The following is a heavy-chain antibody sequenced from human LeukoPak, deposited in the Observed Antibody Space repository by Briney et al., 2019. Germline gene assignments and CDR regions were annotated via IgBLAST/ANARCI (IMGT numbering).Heavy chain of an antibody. CDR1: GGSLSDYY. J-gene: IGHJ3*02. Sequence: SETLSLTCAVYGGSLSDYYWSWIRQSPGKGLEWIGEISHRGRTYYNLSHKSRVTISIDTSKNQFSLKVNSVTAADTAVYYCANTQITFGGVDAFDIWGQGTMVTVSS. D-gene: IGHD3-16*01. V-gene: IGHV4-34*01. CDR3: ANTQITFGGVDAFDI. CDR2: ISHRGRT.